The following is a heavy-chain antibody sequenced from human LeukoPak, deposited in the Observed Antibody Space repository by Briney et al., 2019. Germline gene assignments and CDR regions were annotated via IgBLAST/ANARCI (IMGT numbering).Heavy chain of an antibody. CDR3: ARGLQLWLRGVWYWFDP. J-gene: IGHJ5*02. CDR2: INHNGST. CDR1: GGSFSGYY. D-gene: IGHD5-18*01. Sequence: SETLSLTCAVYGGSFSGYYWSRIRQPPGKGLEWIGEINHNGSTNYNPSLKSRVTISVDTSKNQFSLKLSSVTAADTAVYYCARGLQLWLRGVWYWFDPWGQGTLVTVSS. V-gene: IGHV4-34*01.